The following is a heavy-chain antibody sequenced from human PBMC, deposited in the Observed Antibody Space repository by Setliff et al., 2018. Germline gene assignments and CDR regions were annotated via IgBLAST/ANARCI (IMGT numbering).Heavy chain of an antibody. CDR1: GYTFTSYY. J-gene: IGHJ4*02. V-gene: IGHV1-46*01. Sequence: ASVKVSCKAPGYTFTSYYMHWVRQAPGQGLEWMGRINPSGGSTSYAQKFQGRVTMTRDTSTSTVYMELSSLRSEDTAVYYCAIPSSGNFYFDYWGQGTLVTVSS. CDR3: AIPSSGNFYFDY. D-gene: IGHD1-26*01. CDR2: INPSGGST.